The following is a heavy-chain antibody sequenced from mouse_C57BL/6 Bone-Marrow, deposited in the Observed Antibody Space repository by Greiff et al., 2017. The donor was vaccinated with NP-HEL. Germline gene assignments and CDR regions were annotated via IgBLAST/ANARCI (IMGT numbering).Heavy chain of an antibody. Sequence: EVKLMESGPGLVKPSQSLSLTCSVTGYSITSGYYWNWIRQFPGNKLEWMGYISYDGSNNYNPSLKNRISITRDTSKNQFFLKLNSVTTEDTATYYCAIGPYGSFDYWGQGTTLTVSS. J-gene: IGHJ2*01. V-gene: IGHV3-6*01. CDR3: AIGPYGSFDY. D-gene: IGHD1-1*01. CDR1: GYSITSGYY. CDR2: ISYDGSN.